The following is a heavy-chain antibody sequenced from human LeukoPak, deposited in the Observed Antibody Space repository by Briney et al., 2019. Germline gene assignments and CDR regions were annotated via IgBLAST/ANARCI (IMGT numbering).Heavy chain of an antibody. J-gene: IGHJ5*02. Sequence: SETLSLTCTVSGGPISSYYWSWIRRPPGKGLEWIGYIYYSGSTNYNPSLKSRVTISVDTSKNQFSLKLSSVTAADTAVYYCARLQQLVPRFDPWGQGTLVTVSS. CDR3: ARLQQLVPRFDP. D-gene: IGHD6-13*01. CDR1: GGPISSYY. V-gene: IGHV4-59*08. CDR2: IYYSGST.